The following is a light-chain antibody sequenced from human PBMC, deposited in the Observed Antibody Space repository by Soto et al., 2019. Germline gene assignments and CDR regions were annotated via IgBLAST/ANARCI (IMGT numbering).Light chain of an antibody. CDR1: QSVLYSSNNKNY. V-gene: IGKV4-1*01. CDR2: WAS. CDR3: QQYYITPPTT. Sequence: DIVMTQSPDSLAVSLGERATINCKSSQSVLYSSNNKNYLAWYQQKPGQPPKLLIYWASTRESGVPDRFSGSGSGTDVTLTISSLQAEDVAIYYCQQYYITPPTTFGGGTKVEIK. J-gene: IGKJ4*01.